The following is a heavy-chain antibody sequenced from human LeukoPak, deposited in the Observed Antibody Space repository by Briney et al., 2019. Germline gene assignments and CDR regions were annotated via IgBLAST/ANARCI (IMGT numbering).Heavy chain of an antibody. CDR3: VISKGPGLAAY. CDR2: IKEDGSEK. V-gene: IGHV3-7*01. J-gene: IGHJ4*02. Sequence: GESLRLSCTASGFTFSSYWMSWVRQTQGKGLEWVANIKEDGSEKNYVDSVKRRFTISRDNAKNSLFLQMNSLRVEDTAGYYCVISKGPGLAAYWGQGTLVTVSS. D-gene: IGHD6-13*01. CDR1: GFTFSSYW.